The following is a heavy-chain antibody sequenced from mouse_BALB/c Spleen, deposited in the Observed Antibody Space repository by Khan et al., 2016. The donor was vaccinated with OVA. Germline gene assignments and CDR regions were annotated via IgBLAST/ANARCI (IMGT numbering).Heavy chain of an antibody. Sequence: EVELVESGGDLVKPGGSLKLSCSASGFTFSTYAMSWVRQTPEKRLEWVATISSAGDYIYYPDSVKGRFTISRDNAKNTLYLQLSSLRSEDTAMVYCARHNYGPVAYWGQGTLVTVSA. CDR1: GFTFSTYA. CDR3: ARHNYGPVAY. V-gene: IGHV5-9-3*01. D-gene: IGHD1-1*01. CDR2: ISSAGDYI. J-gene: IGHJ3*01.